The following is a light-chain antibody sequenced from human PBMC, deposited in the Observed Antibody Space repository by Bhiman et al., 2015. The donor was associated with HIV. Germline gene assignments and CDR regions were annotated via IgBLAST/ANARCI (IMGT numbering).Light chain of an antibody. V-gene: IGLV2-14*03. CDR2: DVN. CDR3: AAWDGSLNGPV. CDR1: SSAVGGYKY. J-gene: IGLJ3*02. Sequence: QSALTQPASVSGSPGQSITISCTGISSAVGGYKYVSWYQQHPGKAPKLMIYDVNTRPSGVPDRFSGSKSGTSASLAISGLQAEDEADYYCAAWDGSLNGPVFGGGTKLTV.